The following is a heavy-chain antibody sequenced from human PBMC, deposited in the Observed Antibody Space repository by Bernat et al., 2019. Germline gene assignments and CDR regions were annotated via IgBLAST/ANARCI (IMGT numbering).Heavy chain of an antibody. J-gene: IGHJ4*02. Sequence: EVQLVEFGGDMVKPGGSLRLSCAASGFSFSNAWMNWVRQAPGKGLAWVGHIKGKTDGGTTDYTAPVKGRFIISRDDSKDTLYLQMNSLKTEDTAVYYCTTGDSNSRYWGQGTLVTVSS. CDR3: TTGDSNSRY. D-gene: IGHD2-15*01. CDR2: IKGKTDGGTT. CDR1: GFSFSNAW. V-gene: IGHV3-15*07.